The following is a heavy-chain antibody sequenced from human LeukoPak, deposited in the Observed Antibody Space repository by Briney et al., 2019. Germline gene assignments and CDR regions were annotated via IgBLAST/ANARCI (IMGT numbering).Heavy chain of an antibody. CDR1: GFTFSNAW. D-gene: IGHD6-13*01. CDR2: IKAETDGGTT. Sequence: GGSLRLSCAASGFTFSNAWMNWVRQAPGKGLEWVGRIKAETDGGTTDYAAPVKGRFTISRDNSKNTLYLQMNSLRAEDTAVYYCARDALLDGIAAADWFDPWGQGTLVTVSS. CDR3: ARDALLDGIAAADWFDP. V-gene: IGHV3-15*01. J-gene: IGHJ5*02.